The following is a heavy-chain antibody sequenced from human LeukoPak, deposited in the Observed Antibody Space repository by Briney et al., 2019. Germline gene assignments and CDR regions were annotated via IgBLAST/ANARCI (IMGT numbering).Heavy chain of an antibody. J-gene: IGHJ4*02. CDR2: IYYSGST. Sequence: PSETLSLTCTVSGGSISSSSYYWGWIRQPPGKGLEWIGSIYYSGSTYYNPSLKSRVTISVDTSKNQFSLKLSSVTAADTAVYYCARVLPHQIAAAGYFDYWGQGTLVTVSS. CDR1: GGSISSSSYY. D-gene: IGHD6-13*01. CDR3: ARVLPHQIAAAGYFDY. V-gene: IGHV4-39*07.